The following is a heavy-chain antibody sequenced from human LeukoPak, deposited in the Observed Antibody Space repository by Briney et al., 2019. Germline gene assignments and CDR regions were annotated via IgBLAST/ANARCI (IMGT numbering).Heavy chain of an antibody. CDR3: ASEYYYDSSGYYYVSSYFDY. D-gene: IGHD3-22*01. Sequence: GGSLRLSCAASGFSVSNTYMSWVRQAPGKGLEWVSIIYSGGNTYYADSVKGRFTVSRDNAKNSLYLQMNSLRAEDTAVYYCASEYYYDSSGYYYVSSYFDYWGQGARVTVSS. CDR1: GFSVSNTY. J-gene: IGHJ4*02. V-gene: IGHV3-53*01. CDR2: IYSGGNT.